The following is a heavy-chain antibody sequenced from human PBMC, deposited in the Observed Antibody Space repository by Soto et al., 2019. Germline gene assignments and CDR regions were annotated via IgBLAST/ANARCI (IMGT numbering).Heavy chain of an antibody. Sequence: GGSLRLSCAASGFTFSSYAMHWVRQAPGKGLEWVAVISYDGSNKYYADSVKGRFTISRDNSKNTLYLQMNSLRAEDTAVYYCAREWLARDAYDIWGQGTMVTVSS. CDR2: ISYDGSNK. CDR3: AREWLARDAYDI. V-gene: IGHV3-30-3*01. D-gene: IGHD6-19*01. J-gene: IGHJ3*02. CDR1: GFTFSSYA.